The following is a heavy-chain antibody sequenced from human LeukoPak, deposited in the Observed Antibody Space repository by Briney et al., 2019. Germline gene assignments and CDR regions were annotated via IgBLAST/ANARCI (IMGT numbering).Heavy chain of an antibody. CDR1: GYSFTSYW. CDR3: ARTRYCSSTSCYVKGYYMDV. J-gene: IGHJ6*03. Sequence: GESLKISCTGSGYSFTSYWIGWVRQMPGKGLEWMGIIYPGDSDTRNSPSFQGQVTISADKSISTAYLQWSSLKASDTAMYYCARTRYCSSTSCYVKGYYMDVWGKGTTVTVSS. CDR2: IYPGDSDT. V-gene: IGHV5-51*01. D-gene: IGHD2-2*01.